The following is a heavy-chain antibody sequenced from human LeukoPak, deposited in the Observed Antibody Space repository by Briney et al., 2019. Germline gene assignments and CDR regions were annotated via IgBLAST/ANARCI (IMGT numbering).Heavy chain of an antibody. CDR1: GYTFTSYY. V-gene: IGHV1-46*01. D-gene: IGHD5-18*01. J-gene: IGHJ4*02. CDR2: INPSGGSA. Sequence: ASVKVSCKASGYTFTSYYMHWVRQAPGQGLEWMGIINPSGGSASYAQKFQGRVTMTRDTSTSTVYMELSSLRSEDTAVYYCARATGKYSYGYSSSGPGYQFDYWGQGTLVTVSS. CDR3: ARATGKYSYGYSSSGPGYQFDY.